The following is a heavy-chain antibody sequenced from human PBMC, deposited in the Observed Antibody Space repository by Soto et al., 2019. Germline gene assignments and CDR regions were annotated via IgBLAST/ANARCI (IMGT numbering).Heavy chain of an antibody. D-gene: IGHD2-21*02. J-gene: IGHJ4*02. Sequence: SETLSLTCTVSGGSISTSNYYWGWVRQPPGKGLDWIGNIYYSGTTYYNPSLKSRVTISLETSKNQFSLKLNYVTAEDKAVYYRATFVVPDSRHTEFDFWVQGTLGTVSS. CDR3: ATFVVPDSRHTEFDF. V-gene: IGHV4-39*01. CDR2: IYYSGTT. CDR1: GGSISTSNYY.